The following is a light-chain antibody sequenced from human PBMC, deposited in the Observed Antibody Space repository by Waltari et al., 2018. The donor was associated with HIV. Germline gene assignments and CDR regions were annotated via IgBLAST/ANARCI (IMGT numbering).Light chain of an antibody. CDR1: QSIGSS. J-gene: IGKJ2*03. CDR2: YAS. Sequence: DIELSQSPDYKSVTPKEKVTITCRASQSIGSSLHWYQQKPDQSPKLLIKYASQSFSGVPSRFSGSGSGTDFTLTINSLEAEDAATYYCHQSSSLPQSFGQGTKLEIK. CDR3: HQSSSLPQS. V-gene: IGKV6-21*01.